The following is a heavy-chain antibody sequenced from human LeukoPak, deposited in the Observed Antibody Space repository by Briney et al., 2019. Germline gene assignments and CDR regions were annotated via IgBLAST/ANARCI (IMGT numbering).Heavy chain of an antibody. CDR2: IYYSGST. V-gene: IGHV4-59*01. J-gene: IGHJ6*02. D-gene: IGHD6-19*01. Sequence: SETLSLTCTVSGGSISSYYWSWIQQPPGKGLEWIGYIYYSGSTNYNPSLKSRVTISVDTSKNQFSLKLSSVTAADTAVYYCARHIAVAGTGHYYYGMGVWGQGTTVTVSS. CDR3: ARHIAVAGTGHYYYGMGV. CDR1: GGSISSYY.